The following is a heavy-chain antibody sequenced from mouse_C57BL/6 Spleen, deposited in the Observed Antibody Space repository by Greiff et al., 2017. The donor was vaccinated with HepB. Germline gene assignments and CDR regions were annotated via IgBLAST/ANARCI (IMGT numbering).Heavy chain of an antibody. CDR2: IYPGGGYT. Sequence: VKLVESGAELVRPGTSVKMSCKASGYTFTNYWIGWAKQRPGHGLEWIGDIYPGGGYTNYNEKFKGKATLTADKSSSTAYMQFSSLTSEDSAIYYCARDGVGRGGFDYWGQGTTLTVSS. J-gene: IGHJ2*01. CDR3: ARDGVGRGGFDY. V-gene: IGHV1-63*01. CDR1: GYTFTNYW. D-gene: IGHD4-1*01.